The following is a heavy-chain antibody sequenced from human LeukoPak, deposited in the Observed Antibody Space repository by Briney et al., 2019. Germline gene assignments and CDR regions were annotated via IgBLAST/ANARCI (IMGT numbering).Heavy chain of an antibody. CDR1: GGSLSSHY. V-gene: IGHV4-59*11. J-gene: IGHJ4*02. Sequence: SETLSLTCNVSGGSLSSHYWSWVRQSPEKGLEWIGQIYHTGSTHYNPSLRSRFAISVDTSKNNLFLNVKSVTAADTAVYYCAREGRWGMKYYFDFWGQGTLVIVSS. CDR3: AREGRWGMKYYFDF. D-gene: IGHD4-23*01. CDR2: IYHTGST.